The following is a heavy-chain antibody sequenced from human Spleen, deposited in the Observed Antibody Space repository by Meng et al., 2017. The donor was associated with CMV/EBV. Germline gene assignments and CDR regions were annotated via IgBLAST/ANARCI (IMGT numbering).Heavy chain of an antibody. J-gene: IGHJ6*02. D-gene: IGHD3-3*01. CDR1: DGSISSYY. Sequence: SQTLSLTCTVSDGSISSYYWSWIRQPPGKGLEWIGYIYYSGSTNYNPSLKSRVTISVDTSKNQFSLKLSSVTAADTAVYYCAGHDFWSGYHYYYGMDVWGQGTTVTVS. V-gene: IGHV4-59*12. CDR2: IYYSGST. CDR3: AGHDFWSGYHYYYGMDV.